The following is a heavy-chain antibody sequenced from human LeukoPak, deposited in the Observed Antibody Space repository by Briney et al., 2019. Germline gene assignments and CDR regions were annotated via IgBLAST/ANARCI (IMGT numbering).Heavy chain of an antibody. D-gene: IGHD3-22*01. V-gene: IGHV4-34*01. CDR1: GGPFSNYY. CDR3: ARLRGSAYYYDSSGYYFLVSNYYYYMDV. J-gene: IGHJ6*03. CDR2: INHSGST. Sequence: SETLSLTCAAYGGPFSNYYWSWIRQPPGKGLEWIGEINHSGSTNYNPSLKSRVTISVDTSKNQFSLKLSSVTAADTAVYYCARLRGSAYYYDSSGYYFLVSNYYYYMDVWGKGTTVTISS.